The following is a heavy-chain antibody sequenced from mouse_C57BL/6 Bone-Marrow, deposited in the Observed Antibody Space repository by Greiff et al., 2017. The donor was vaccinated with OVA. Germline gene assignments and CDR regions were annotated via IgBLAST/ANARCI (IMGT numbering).Heavy chain of an antibody. CDR3: ARFTTVASMAY. J-gene: IGHJ4*01. CDR2: INPSSGYT. V-gene: IGHV1-7*01. D-gene: IGHD1-1*01. CDR1: GYTFTSYW. Sequence: VQLQQSGAELAKPGASVKLSCKASGYTFTSYWMHWVKQRPGQGLEWIGYINPSSGYTKYNQKFKDQATLTADKSSSTAYMQLSSLTYEDAAVYYGARFTTVASMAYWGQGTAVTVSS.